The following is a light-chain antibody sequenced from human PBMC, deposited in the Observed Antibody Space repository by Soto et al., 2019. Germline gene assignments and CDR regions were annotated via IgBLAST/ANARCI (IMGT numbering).Light chain of an antibody. CDR1: SSNIGSNT. V-gene: IGLV1-44*01. Sequence: QSVLTQPPSVSGTPGQRVTISCSGSSSNIGSNTVNWYQQLPGTAPKILIYSNNQRPSGVPDQFSGSKSGTSASLAISGLQSEDEADYYCAAWDDSLNGRVFGGGTKLTVL. CDR3: AAWDDSLNGRV. J-gene: IGLJ2*01. CDR2: SNN.